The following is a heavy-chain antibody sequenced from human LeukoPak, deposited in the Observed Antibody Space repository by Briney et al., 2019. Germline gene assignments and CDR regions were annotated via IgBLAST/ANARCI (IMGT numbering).Heavy chain of an antibody. CDR1: GFTFSSYA. J-gene: IGHJ3*01. V-gene: IGHV3-23*01. D-gene: IGHD6-13*01. Sequence: GSLRLSCAASGFTFSSYAMSWVRPAPGKGLEWVSAISGSGGSTYYADSVKGRFTISRDNSKNTLYLQMNSLRAEGTAVYYCVRGVSISSSWYNDLWGQGTMVTVSS. CDR3: VRGVSISSSWYNDL. CDR2: ISGSGGST.